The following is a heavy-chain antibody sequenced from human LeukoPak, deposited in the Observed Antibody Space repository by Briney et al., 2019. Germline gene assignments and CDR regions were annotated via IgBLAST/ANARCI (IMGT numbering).Heavy chain of an antibody. Sequence: KSSQTLSLTCTVSGGSISSGVYYWSWIRQHPGKGLEWIGYIYYSGSTYYNPSLKSRVTISVDTSKNQFSLKLSSVTAADTAVYYCASQTPYYYDSSGYYAPAFFYWGQGTLVTVSS. CDR3: ASQTPYYYDSSGYYAPAFFY. D-gene: IGHD3-22*01. V-gene: IGHV4-31*03. CDR1: GGSISSGVYY. CDR2: IYYSGST. J-gene: IGHJ4*02.